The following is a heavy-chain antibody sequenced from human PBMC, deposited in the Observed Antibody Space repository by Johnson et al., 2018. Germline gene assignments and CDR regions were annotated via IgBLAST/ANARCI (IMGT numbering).Heavy chain of an antibody. V-gene: IGHV3-9*01. J-gene: IGHJ1*01. CDR2: ISWNSGDM. D-gene: IGHD3-16*01. CDR1: GFTFDDYA. Sequence: VQLQESGGGVVQPGRSLRLSCAASGFTFDDYAMHWVRQAPGKGLEWVSGISWNSGDMGYADSVKGRFTISRDNAKNSLYLQMNSLRVEDTAVYYCASLWVGVDAEYFQHWGQGTLVTVSS. CDR3: ASLWVGVDAEYFQH.